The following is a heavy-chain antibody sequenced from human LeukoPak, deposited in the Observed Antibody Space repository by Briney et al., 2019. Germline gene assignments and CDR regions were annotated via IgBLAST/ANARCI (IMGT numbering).Heavy chain of an antibody. CDR3: AKEVDRAWIQLWLLGEEGAGFDY. Sequence: PGRSLRLSCAASGFTFSSYAMHWVRQAPGKGLEWVAVISYDGSNKYYADSVKGRFTISRDNSKNTLYLQMNSLRAEDTAVYYCAKEVDRAWIQLWLLGEEGAGFDYWGQGTLVTVSS. V-gene: IGHV3-30*04. D-gene: IGHD5-18*01. J-gene: IGHJ4*02. CDR2: ISYDGSNK. CDR1: GFTFSSYA.